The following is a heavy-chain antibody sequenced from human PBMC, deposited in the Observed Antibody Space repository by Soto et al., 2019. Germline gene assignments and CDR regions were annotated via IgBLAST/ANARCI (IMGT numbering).Heavy chain of an antibody. D-gene: IGHD3-3*01. CDR3: AHKTQYYDYWSGYLYYFDY. J-gene: IGHJ4*02. V-gene: IGHV2-5*02. CDR2: IYWDDDK. CDR1: GFSLSTSGVG. Sequence: QITLKESGPTLVKPTQTLTLTCTFSGFSLSTSGVGVGWIRQPPGKALEWLALIYWDDDKRYSPSLKSRLTITKDTSKTQVLLTMPNMDPVDTATYYCAHKTQYYDYWSGYLYYFDYWGQGTLVTVSS.